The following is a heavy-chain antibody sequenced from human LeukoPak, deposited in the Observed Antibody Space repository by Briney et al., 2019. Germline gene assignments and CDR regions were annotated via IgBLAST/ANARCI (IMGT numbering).Heavy chain of an antibody. CDR1: GFTFNSYG. V-gene: IGHV3-33*06. J-gene: IGHJ4*02. CDR3: AKVGPYPIAVAGLDY. D-gene: IGHD6-19*01. Sequence: GGSLRLSCAASGFTFNSYGMHWVRQAPGKGLEWVAVIWYDGSNKYYADSVKGRFTISRDNSKNTLYLQMNSLRAEDTAVYYCAKVGPYPIAVAGLDYWGQGTLVTVSS. CDR2: IWYDGSNK.